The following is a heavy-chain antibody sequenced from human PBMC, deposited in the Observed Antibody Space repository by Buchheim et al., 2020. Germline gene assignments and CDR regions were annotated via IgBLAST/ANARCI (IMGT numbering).Heavy chain of an antibody. CDR1: GGSFSGYY. CDR3: ARGSTPAALFQH. D-gene: IGHD2-15*01. Sequence: QVQLQQWGAGLLKPSETLSLTCAVYGGSFSGYYWSWTRQPPGKGLEWIGEINHSGSTNYNPSLKIRVTISVDTSKNQFSLKLSSVTAADTAVYYCARGSTPAALFQHWGQGTL. J-gene: IGHJ1*01. CDR2: INHSGST. V-gene: IGHV4-34*01.